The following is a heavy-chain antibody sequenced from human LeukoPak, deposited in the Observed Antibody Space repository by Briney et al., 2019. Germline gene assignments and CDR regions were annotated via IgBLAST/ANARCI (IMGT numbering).Heavy chain of an antibody. CDR2: MNPNGGNT. J-gene: IGHJ4*02. CDR3: ARGRTSREGYNFDY. V-gene: IGHV1-8*01. Sequence: ASVTVSCKASGYTFTSYDINWVRQGTGQGREWLGWMNPNGGNTGYSQKFQGRVTMTRNTSISTAYMELSSLRSEDTAVYYCARGRTSREGYNFDYWGQGTLVTVSS. D-gene: IGHD5-24*01. CDR1: GYTFTSYD.